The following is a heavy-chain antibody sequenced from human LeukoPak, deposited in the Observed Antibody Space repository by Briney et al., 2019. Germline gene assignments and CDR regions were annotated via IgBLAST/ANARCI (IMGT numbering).Heavy chain of an antibody. J-gene: IGHJ4*02. CDR3: ARGTGFYDSSGHYYWGYFDS. CDR1: GGSISRHY. V-gene: IGHV4-59*11. Sequence: WETLSLTCTVSGGSISRHYWSWFRQTPGERPEWSALIYYSGTTNYNPSLKGRVTISIDSSKNQFSLKLSSVTAADTAIYYCARGTGFYDSSGHYYWGYFDSWGQGTLVPVSS. D-gene: IGHD3-22*01. CDR2: IYYSGTT.